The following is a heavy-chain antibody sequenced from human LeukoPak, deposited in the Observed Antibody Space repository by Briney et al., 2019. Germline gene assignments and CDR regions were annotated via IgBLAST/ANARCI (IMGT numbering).Heavy chain of an antibody. CDR2: INPNSGGT. CDR3: ARENHEYYYDSSGYHTTLWYFDL. J-gene: IGHJ2*01. D-gene: IGHD3-22*01. Sequence: ASVKVSCKASGYTFTGYYMHWVRQAPGQGLEWMGWINPNSGGTNYAQKFQGRVTMTRDTSISTAYMELSRLRSDDTAVYYCARENHEYYYDSSGYHTTLWYFDLWGRGTLVTVSS. V-gene: IGHV1-2*02. CDR1: GYTFTGYY.